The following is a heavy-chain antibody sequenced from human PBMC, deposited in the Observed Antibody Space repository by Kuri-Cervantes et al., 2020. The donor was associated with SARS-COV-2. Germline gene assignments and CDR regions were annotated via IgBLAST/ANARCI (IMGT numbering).Heavy chain of an antibody. CDR3: ARRRYYDSSGYYDGFDAFDI. D-gene: IGHD3-22*01. J-gene: IGHJ3*02. CDR1: GGSISSYY. Sequence: SETLSLTCTVSGGSISSYYWGWIRQPPGKGLEWIGSIYYSGSTYYNPSLKSRVTISVDTSKNQFSLKLSSVTAADTAMYYCARRRYYDSSGYYDGFDAFDIWGQGTMVTVSS. V-gene: IGHV4-39*01. CDR2: IYYSGST.